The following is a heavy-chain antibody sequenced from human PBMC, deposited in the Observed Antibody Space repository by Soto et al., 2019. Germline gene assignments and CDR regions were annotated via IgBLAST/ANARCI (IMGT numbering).Heavy chain of an antibody. Sequence: EVQLLESGGGLVQPGGSLRLSCAASGFTFSSYAMSWVRQAPGKGLEWVSAISGSGISTYYADSVKGRFTISRDNSKNTLYMKMNSLRADDTAVYYCAKDLAPFDYWGQGTLVTVSS. V-gene: IGHV3-23*01. CDR2: ISGSGIST. J-gene: IGHJ4*02. CDR1: GFTFSSYA. CDR3: AKDLAPFDY.